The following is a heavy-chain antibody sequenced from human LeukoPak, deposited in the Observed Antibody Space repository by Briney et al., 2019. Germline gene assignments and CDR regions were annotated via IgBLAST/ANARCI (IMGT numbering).Heavy chain of an antibody. CDR2: ISTSGST. J-gene: IGHJ6*03. CDR3: ARSTISWTEEGNYYYYMDV. CDR1: GGSIESGFYY. V-gene: IGHV4-61*02. D-gene: IGHD5-24*01. Sequence: SENLSLTCTVSGGSIESGFYYWNWLGQSDGTGREWIRRISTSGSTNYTPSLQRPVTISNQFSLRLSSVTAADTAVYYCARSTISWTEEGNYYYYMDVWDKGTTVTVSS.